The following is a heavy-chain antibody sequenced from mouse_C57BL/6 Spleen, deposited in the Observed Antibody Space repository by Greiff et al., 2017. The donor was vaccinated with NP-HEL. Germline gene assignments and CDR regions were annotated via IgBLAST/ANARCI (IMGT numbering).Heavy chain of an antibody. Sequence: VQLQQSGPELVEPGASVKISCKASGYAFSSSWMNWVKQRPGKGLEWIGRIYPGDGDTNYNGKFKGKATLTADKSSSTAYMQLSSLTSEDSAVYFCARFITTVVSFDYWGQGTTLTVSS. CDR3: ARFITTVVSFDY. D-gene: IGHD1-1*01. CDR2: IYPGDGDT. V-gene: IGHV1-82*01. J-gene: IGHJ2*01. CDR1: GYAFSSSW.